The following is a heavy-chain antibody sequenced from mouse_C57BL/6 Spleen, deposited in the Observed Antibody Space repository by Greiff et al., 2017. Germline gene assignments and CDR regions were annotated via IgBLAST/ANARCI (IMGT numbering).Heavy chain of an antibody. CDR1: GYTFTSYW. Sequence: QVQLQQPGAELVKPGASVKLSCKASGYTFTSYWMHWVKQRPGQGLEWIGMIHPNSGSTNYNEKFKSKATLTVDKSSSTAYMQLRSLTSEDSAVYYCAKEDSSGSVRDAMDYWGQGTSVTVSS. CDR2: IHPNSGST. V-gene: IGHV1-64*01. D-gene: IGHD3-2*02. CDR3: AKEDSSGSVRDAMDY. J-gene: IGHJ4*01.